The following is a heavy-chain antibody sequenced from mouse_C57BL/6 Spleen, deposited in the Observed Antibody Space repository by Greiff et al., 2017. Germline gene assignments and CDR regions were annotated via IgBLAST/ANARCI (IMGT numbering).Heavy chain of an antibody. J-gene: IGHJ3*01. CDR1: GYSITSGYY. Sequence: EVQLVESGPGLVKPSQSLSLTCSVTGYSITSGYYWNWIRQFPGNKLEWMGYISYDGSNNYNPSLKNRISITRDTSKNQFFLKLNSVTTEDTATYYCASGGYGYDWFAYWGQGTLVTVSA. V-gene: IGHV3-6*01. CDR3: ASGGYGYDWFAY. D-gene: IGHD2-2*01. CDR2: ISYDGSN.